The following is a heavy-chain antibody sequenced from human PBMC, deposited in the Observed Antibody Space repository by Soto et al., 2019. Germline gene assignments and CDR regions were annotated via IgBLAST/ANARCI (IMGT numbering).Heavy chain of an antibody. CDR2: ISAYNGNT. D-gene: IGHD2-2*01. Sequence: ASVKVSCKASGYTFTSYGISWVRQAPGQGLEWMGWISAYNGNTNYAQKLQGRVTMTTDTSTSTAYMELRSLRSDDTAVYYCARQLVVPAALYYYGTDVWGQGTTVTVSS. J-gene: IGHJ6*02. V-gene: IGHV1-18*01. CDR3: ARQLVVPAALYYYGTDV. CDR1: GYTFTSYG.